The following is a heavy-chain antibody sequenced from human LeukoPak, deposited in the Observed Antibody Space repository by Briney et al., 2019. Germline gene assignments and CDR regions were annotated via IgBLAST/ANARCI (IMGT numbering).Heavy chain of an antibody. CDR1: GGSISSYY. V-gene: IGHV4-59*12. D-gene: IGHD3-22*01. CDR3: ARRLKKHYYDSSGPTKSYFDY. J-gene: IGHJ4*02. Sequence: KASETLSLTCTVSGGSISSYYWSWIRQPPGKGLEWIGYIYYSGSTNYNPSLKSRVTISVDTSKNQFSLKLSSVTAADTAVYYCARRLKKHYYDSSGPTKSYFDYWGQGTLVTVSS. CDR2: IYYSGST.